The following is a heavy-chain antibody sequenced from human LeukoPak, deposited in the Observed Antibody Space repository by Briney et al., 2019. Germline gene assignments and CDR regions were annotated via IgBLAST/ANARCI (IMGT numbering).Heavy chain of an antibody. CDR2: IYYSGST. D-gene: IGHD6-13*01. CDR3: ARDLKDSSSWSRAFDI. J-gene: IGHJ3*02. Sequence: SETLSLTCTVSGGSISSYYWSWIRQPPGKGLEWIGYIYYSGSTNYNPSLKSRVTISVDTSKNQFSLKLSSVTAADTAVYYCARDLKDSSSWSRAFDIWGQGTMVTVSS. V-gene: IGHV4-59*01. CDR1: GGSISSYY.